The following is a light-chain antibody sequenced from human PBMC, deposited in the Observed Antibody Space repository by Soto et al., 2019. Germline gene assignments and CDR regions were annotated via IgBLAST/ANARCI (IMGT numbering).Light chain of an antibody. J-gene: IGKJ3*01. Sequence: DIMMTQSPSTLSVSAGERATISCRASQTVSSSLAWYQQKPGQAPRLLIYGASTRATGFPARFSGSGSGTEFTLTISSLQSEDFAVYYCQQYNSWPLTFGPGTKVDIK. V-gene: IGKV3-15*01. CDR3: QQYNSWPLT. CDR2: GAS. CDR1: QTVSSS.